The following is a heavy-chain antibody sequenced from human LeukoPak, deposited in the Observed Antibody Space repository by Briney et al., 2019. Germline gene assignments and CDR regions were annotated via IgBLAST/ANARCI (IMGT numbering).Heavy chain of an antibody. CDR1: GDSISSSSYY. J-gene: IGHJ3*02. CDR2: IYYSGST. CDR3: AREYYYDSSGYRIGAFDI. V-gene: IGHV4-39*07. D-gene: IGHD3-22*01. Sequence: PSETLSLTCTVSGDSISSSSYYWGWIRQPPGKGLEWIGSIYYSGSTYYNPSLKSRVTISVDTSKNQFSLKLSSVTAADTAVYYCAREYYYDSSGYRIGAFDIWGQGTMVTVSS.